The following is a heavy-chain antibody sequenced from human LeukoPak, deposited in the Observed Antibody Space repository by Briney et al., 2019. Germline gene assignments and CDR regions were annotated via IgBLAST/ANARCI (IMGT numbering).Heavy chain of an antibody. CDR1: GGSISSSSYY. CDR2: IYYSGST. V-gene: IGHV4-39*01. Sequence: SETLSLTCTVSGGSISSSSYYWGWMRQRPGKELEAIGRIYYSGSTYYNPSLKSLVTISVDTSKNQFSLKMSSVTAADTAVYYCARHGKASGVKNWGQGTLVTVSS. CDR3: ARHGKASGVKN. J-gene: IGHJ4*02. D-gene: IGHD2-8*01.